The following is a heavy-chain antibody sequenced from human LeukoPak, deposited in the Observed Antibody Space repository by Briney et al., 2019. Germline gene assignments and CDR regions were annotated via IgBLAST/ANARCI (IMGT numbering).Heavy chain of an antibody. CDR1: GGSISSRG. V-gene: IGHV3-30-3*01. Sequence: LSLTCTVSGGSISSRGYYWGWIRQPPGKGLEWVAVISYDGSNKYYADSVKGRFTISRDNSENTLYLQMNSLRAEDTAVYYCARDGVVVPAALPSYGAFDIWGQGTMVTVSS. CDR2: ISYDGSNK. D-gene: IGHD2-2*01. J-gene: IGHJ3*02. CDR3: ARDGVVVPAALPSYGAFDI.